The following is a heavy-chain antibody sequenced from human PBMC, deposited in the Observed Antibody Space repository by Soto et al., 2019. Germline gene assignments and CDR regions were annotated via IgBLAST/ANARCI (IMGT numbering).Heavy chain of an antibody. CDR3: AKRVSSPPIWDYYYYGMDV. D-gene: IGHD3-16*01. Sequence: GGSLRLSCAASGFTFSSYGMHWVRQAPGKGLEWVAVISYDGSNKYYADSVKGRFTISRDNSKNTLYLQMNSLRAEDTAVYYCAKRVSSPPIWDYYYYGMDVWGQGTTVTVSS. J-gene: IGHJ6*02. CDR1: GFTFSSYG. V-gene: IGHV3-30*18. CDR2: ISYDGSNK.